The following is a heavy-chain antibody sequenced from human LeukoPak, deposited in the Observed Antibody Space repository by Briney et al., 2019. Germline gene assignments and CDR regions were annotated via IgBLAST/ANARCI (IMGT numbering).Heavy chain of an antibody. J-gene: IGHJ5*02. D-gene: IGHD1-26*01. Sequence: SETLSLTCTVSGYSISSGYYWGWIRQPPGKGLEWIGSIYHSGSTYYNPSLKSRVTISVDTSKNQFSLKLSSVAAADTAVYYCARSVFGGGSYSFDPWGQGTLVTV. CDR2: IYHSGST. CDR3: ARSVFGGGSYSFDP. V-gene: IGHV4-38-2*02. CDR1: GYSISSGYY.